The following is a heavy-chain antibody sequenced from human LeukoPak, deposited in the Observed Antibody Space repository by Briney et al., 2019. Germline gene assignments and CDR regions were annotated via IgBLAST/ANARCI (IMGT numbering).Heavy chain of an antibody. CDR3: ASRSPSGSGSYLH. V-gene: IGHV4-39*01. Sequence: PSETLSLTCTVSGDPITSSSFDWDWIRQPPGKGLEWIGSIFYGGSTYYNPSLRSRVTISVDTSKNQLSLRLSSVTAADTAVYYCASRSPSGSGSYLHWGQGTLVTVSS. CDR1: GDPITSSSFD. CDR2: IFYGGST. D-gene: IGHD3-10*01. J-gene: IGHJ4*02.